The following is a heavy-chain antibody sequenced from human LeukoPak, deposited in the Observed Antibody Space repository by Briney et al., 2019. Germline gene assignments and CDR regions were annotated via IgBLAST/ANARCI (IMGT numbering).Heavy chain of an antibody. CDR1: GGFISSGGYY. CDR2: IYFSGST. Sequence: SETLSLTCTVSGGFISSGGYYWSWIRQHPGKGLEWIGHIYFSGSTYYNPSLNSRVTISLDTSKHQFSLKLTSVTAADTAVYYCARDGDYGPYYFYYWGQGTLVSVSS. J-gene: IGHJ4*02. V-gene: IGHV4-31*03. CDR3: ARDGDYGPYYFYY. D-gene: IGHD4-17*01.